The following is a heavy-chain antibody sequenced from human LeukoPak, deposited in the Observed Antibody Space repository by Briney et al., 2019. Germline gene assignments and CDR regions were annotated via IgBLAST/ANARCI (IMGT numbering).Heavy chain of an antibody. Sequence: ASVKVSCKASGGIFSSYAISWVRQAPGQGLEWMGRIIPILGIANYAQKFQGRVTITADKSTSTAYMELSSLRSEDTAVYYCARDTHSSGYYQTPFDYWGQGTLVTVSS. CDR2: IIPILGIA. V-gene: IGHV1-69*04. CDR1: GGIFSSYA. CDR3: ARDTHSSGYYQTPFDY. J-gene: IGHJ4*02. D-gene: IGHD3-22*01.